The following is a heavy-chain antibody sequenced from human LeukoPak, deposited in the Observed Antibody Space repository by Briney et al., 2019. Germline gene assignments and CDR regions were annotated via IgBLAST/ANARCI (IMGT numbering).Heavy chain of an antibody. CDR1: GFTFSSYA. J-gene: IGHJ1*01. CDR2: ISGSGGST. Sequence: GGSLRLSCAASGFTFSSYAMSWVRQAPGKGLEWVSAISGSGGSTYYADSVKVRFTISRDNSKNTLYLQMNSLRAEDTAVYYCAKADRYSSSWYVFQHWGQGTLVTVSS. D-gene: IGHD6-13*01. V-gene: IGHV3-23*01. CDR3: AKADRYSSSWYVFQH.